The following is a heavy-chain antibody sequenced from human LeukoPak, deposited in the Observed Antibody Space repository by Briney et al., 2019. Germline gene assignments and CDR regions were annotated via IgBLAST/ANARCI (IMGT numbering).Heavy chain of an antibody. J-gene: IGHJ4*02. CDR2: MSYDGSNK. CDR3: ANIDYGDYGGGY. CDR1: GFAFSSYS. V-gene: IGHV3-30-3*01. Sequence: RGSLRLSCAASGFAFSSYSMHWVRQAPGKGLEWVALMSYDGSNKYYSESVRGRFTVSRDNSKKTLYLQMNSLRAEDTAVYYCANIDYGDYGGGYWGQGTLVTVSS. D-gene: IGHD4-17*01.